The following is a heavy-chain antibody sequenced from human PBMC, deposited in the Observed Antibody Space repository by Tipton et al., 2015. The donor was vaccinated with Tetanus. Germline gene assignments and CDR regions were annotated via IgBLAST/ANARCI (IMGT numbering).Heavy chain of an antibody. CDR2: ISSSGST. D-gene: IGHD5-24*01. J-gene: IGHJ4*02. CDR1: GGSLRSGDHY. CDR3: ARGVTDGYNRRFDY. V-gene: IGHV4-61*08. Sequence: TLSLTCSVSGGSLRSGDHYWSWIRQPPGKGLEWLAYISSSGSTNSSYSLKSRITMSRDTSKNQFSLKLVSVTAADTAVYYCARGVTDGYNRRFDYWGQGTLVAVSP.